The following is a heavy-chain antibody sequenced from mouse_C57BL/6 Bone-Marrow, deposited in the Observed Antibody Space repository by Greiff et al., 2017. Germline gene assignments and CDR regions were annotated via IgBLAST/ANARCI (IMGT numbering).Heavy chain of an antibody. CDR3: AREELGLFWYCDV. D-gene: IGHD4-1*01. J-gene: IGHJ1*03. CDR2: IDPSDSYT. V-gene: IGHV1-50*01. CDR1: GYTFTSYW. Sequence: QVQLQQPGAELVKPGASVKLSCKASGYTFTSYWMQWVKQRPGQGLEWIGEIDPSDSYTNYNQKFKGKATLTVDTSSSTAYMQLSSLTSEDSAVYYGAREELGLFWYCDVWGTGTTVTVSS.